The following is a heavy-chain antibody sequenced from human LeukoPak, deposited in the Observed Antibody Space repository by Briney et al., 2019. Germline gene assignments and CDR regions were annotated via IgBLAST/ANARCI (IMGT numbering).Heavy chain of an antibody. Sequence: PGGSLRLSRAASGFTFSSYVMTWVRQAPGKGLEWVSAISSSGINTYYTDSVKGRFTISRDNSKNTLYLQMNSLRAEDTAVYYCAKLVGATVTSDYWGQGTLVTVSS. CDR3: AKLVGATVTSDY. V-gene: IGHV3-23*01. CDR1: GFTFSSYV. J-gene: IGHJ4*02. CDR2: ISSSGINT. D-gene: IGHD4-17*01.